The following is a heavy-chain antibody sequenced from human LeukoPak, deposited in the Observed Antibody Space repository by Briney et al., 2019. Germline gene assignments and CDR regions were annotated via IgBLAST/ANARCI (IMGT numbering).Heavy chain of an antibody. CDR3: TTGNFGPY. V-gene: IGHV3-15*07. CDR2: IKRKTEGGTT. D-gene: IGHD3-10*01. CDR1: GFTFSDAW. Sequence: GGSLRLSCAASGFTFSDAWMNWVRQAPGKGLEWVGRIKRKTEGGTTDYGAPVKGRFTISRDDSKNTLYLQMNSLKTEDTAFYYCTTGNFGPYWGQGTLVTVSS. J-gene: IGHJ4*02.